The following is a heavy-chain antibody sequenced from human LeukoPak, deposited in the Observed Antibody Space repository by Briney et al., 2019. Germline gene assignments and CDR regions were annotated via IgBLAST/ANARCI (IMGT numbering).Heavy chain of an antibody. D-gene: IGHD2-2*01. CDR1: GGSTSSGDYY. CDR2: VYYSGST. V-gene: IGHV4-30-4*01. CDR3: ARGDIVVVPAARIWFDP. Sequence: SQTLSLTCTVSGGSTSSGDYYWSWIRQPPGKGLEWIGYVYYSGSTYYNPSLKSRVTISVDTSKNQFSLELSSVTAADTAVYYCARGDIVVVPAARIWFDPWGQGTLVTVSS. J-gene: IGHJ5*02.